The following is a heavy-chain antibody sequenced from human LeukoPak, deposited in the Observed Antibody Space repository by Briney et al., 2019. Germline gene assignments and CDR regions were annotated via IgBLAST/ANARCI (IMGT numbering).Heavy chain of an antibody. V-gene: IGHV4-39*01. CDR2: IYYSGST. CDR3: ASPSLLYFDWSSSGSAFDI. J-gene: IGHJ3*02. D-gene: IGHD3-9*01. CDR1: GGSISSSSYY. Sequence: PSETLSLTCTVSGGSISSSSYYWGWIRQPPGKGLEWIGSIYYSGSTYYNPSLKSRVTISVDTSKNQFSLKLSSVTAADTAVYYCASPSLLYFDWSSSGSAFDIWGQGTVVTVSS.